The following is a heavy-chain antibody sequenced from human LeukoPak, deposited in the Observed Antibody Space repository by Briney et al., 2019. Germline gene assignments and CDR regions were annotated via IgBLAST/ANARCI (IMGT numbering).Heavy chain of an antibody. J-gene: IGHJ5*02. CDR1: GDSFSDYY. Sequence: SETLSLACTFSGDSFSDYYWTWIRRPPGGTLEWIGHIYYRGSTKYNPSLKNRVSISLDTSKNQVSLTLTSVTAPDTAVYHCARAMRWTSGPVELGWFDRWGQGTQVIVSS. CDR2: IYYRGST. V-gene: IGHV4-59*01. CDR3: ARAMRWTSGPVELGWFDR. D-gene: IGHD1-1*01.